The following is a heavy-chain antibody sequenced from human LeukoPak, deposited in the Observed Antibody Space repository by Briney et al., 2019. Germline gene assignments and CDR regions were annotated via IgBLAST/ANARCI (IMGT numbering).Heavy chain of an antibody. CDR3: ARAGYCSGTRCYFEY. V-gene: IGHV3-11*03. CDR1: GFTFSDYY. D-gene: IGHD2-15*01. Sequence: PGGSLRLSCAASGFTFSDYYMSWIRQAPGKGQEWVSYISSSGSYTNYADSVKGRFTISRDNAKNSLYLQMNSLRVEDTAMYYCARAGYCSGTRCYFEYWGQGTLVTVSS. CDR2: ISSSGSYT. J-gene: IGHJ4*02.